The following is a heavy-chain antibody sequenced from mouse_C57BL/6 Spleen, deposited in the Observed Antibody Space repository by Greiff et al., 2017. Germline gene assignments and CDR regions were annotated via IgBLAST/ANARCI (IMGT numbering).Heavy chain of an antibody. V-gene: IGHV1-76*01. CDR3: ARTGTPYWYFDV. CDR2: IYPGSGNT. D-gene: IGHD4-1*01. J-gene: IGHJ1*03. Sequence: QVQLQQSGAELVRPGASVKLSCKASGYTFTDYYINWVRQRPGQGLEWIARIYPGSGNTYYNEKFKGKATLTAEKSSSTAYMQLSSLTSEDSAVYFCARTGTPYWYFDVWGTGTTVTVSS. CDR1: GYTFTDYY.